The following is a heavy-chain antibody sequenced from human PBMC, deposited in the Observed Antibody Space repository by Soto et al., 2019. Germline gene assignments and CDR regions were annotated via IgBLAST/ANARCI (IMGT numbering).Heavy chain of an antibody. D-gene: IGHD5-12*01. V-gene: IGHV3-48*01. CDR3: ARFRAYEYVH. Sequence: GGSLRLSCAASGFTFSHYSMNWVRQAPGKGLEWVSYISSSSSTIYYADSVKGRFSISRDNAKNSLYLQMNSLSAEDTAVYYCARFRAYEYVHWGQGTLVNVSS. J-gene: IGHJ4*02. CDR1: GFTFSHYS. CDR2: ISSSSSTI.